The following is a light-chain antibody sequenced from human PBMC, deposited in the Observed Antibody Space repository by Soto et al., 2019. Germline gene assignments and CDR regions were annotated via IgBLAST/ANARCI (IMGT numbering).Light chain of an antibody. V-gene: IGLV2-11*01. CDR1: SSDVGGYNY. J-gene: IGLJ1*01. CDR3: CSYAGSHTYV. CDR2: DVS. Sequence: QSALTQPRSVSGSPGQSVTISCTGTSSDVGGYNYVSWYQKHPGKAPKLMIYDVSKRPSGVPDRFSGSKSGNTASLTISGLQAEDESDYYCCSYAGSHTYVFGSGTKVTVL.